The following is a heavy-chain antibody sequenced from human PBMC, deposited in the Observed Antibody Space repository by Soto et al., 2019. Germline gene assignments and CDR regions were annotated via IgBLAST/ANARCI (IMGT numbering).Heavy chain of an antibody. CDR2: MNPNSGNT. CDR1: GYTFTSYD. V-gene: IGHV1-8*01. D-gene: IGHD3-3*01. Sequence: QVQLVQSGAEVKKPGASVKVSCKASGYTFTSYDINWVRQATGQGLEWMGWMNPNSGNTGYAQKFQGRLTLTRNNSISTAYMELSSLRSEDTAVYYCARAGAYYDFWSGYYTDNWFDPWGQGTLVTVSS. CDR3: ARAGAYYDFWSGYYTDNWFDP. J-gene: IGHJ5*02.